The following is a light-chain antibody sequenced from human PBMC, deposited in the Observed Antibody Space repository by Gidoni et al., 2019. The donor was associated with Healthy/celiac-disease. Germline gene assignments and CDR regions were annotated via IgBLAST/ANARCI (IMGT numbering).Light chain of an antibody. CDR3: QQYNTYWT. J-gene: IGKJ1*01. CDR1: QSISSW. Sequence: DIQMTQSPSTLSASVGDRVTITCRASQSISSWLAWYQQKPGKAPNLLIYDASSLESGVPSRFSGSGSGTDFTLTISSLQPDDVATYYCQQYNTYWTFGQGTKVEIK. V-gene: IGKV1-5*01. CDR2: DAS.